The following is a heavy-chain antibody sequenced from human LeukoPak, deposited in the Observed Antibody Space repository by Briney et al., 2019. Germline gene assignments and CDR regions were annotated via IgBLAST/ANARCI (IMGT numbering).Heavy chain of an antibody. V-gene: IGHV1-69*02. CDR2: IIPILGIA. D-gene: IGHD5/OR15-5a*01. CDR3: ARVYGGGAYYMDV. Sequence: SVKVSCKASGGTFSSYTISWVRQAPGQGLEWMGRIIPILGIANYAQKFQGRVTITADKSTSTAYMELSSLRSEDTAVYYCARVYGGGAYYMDVWGKGTTVTVSS. CDR1: GGTFSSYT. J-gene: IGHJ6*03.